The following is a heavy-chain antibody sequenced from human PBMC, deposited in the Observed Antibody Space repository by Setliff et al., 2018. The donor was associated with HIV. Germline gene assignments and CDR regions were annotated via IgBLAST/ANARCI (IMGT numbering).Heavy chain of an antibody. Sequence: HPGGSLRLSCAASGFTFRSYAMHWVRQAPGKGLEWVAAISSDGSSEYYTDSVRGRFTISRDNSKSAMSLQMHGVTPEDTAVYYCAKEKVKMRGNYDSSTYYALADSWGQGTLVTVSS. CDR2: ISSDGSSE. V-gene: IGHV3-30*04. J-gene: IGHJ4*02. D-gene: IGHD3-22*01. CDR3: AKEKVKMRGNYDSSTYYALADS. CDR1: GFTFRSYA.